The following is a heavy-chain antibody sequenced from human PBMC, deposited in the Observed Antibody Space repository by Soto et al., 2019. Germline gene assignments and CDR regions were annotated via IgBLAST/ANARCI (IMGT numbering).Heavy chain of an antibody. CDR3: AVVCYYYVSGSDS. CDR2: INPDNSNT. V-gene: IGHV1-3*01. Sequence: QVQLVQSGAEVKKPGASVKVPCKASGYNFTDYALPWVRQAPGQGLEWMGWINPDNSNTKYSHKFQGRVTISIETSANKASMELIRLKSEATAVYYCAVVCYYYVSGSDSWGQGTLVIDSS. D-gene: IGHD3-10*01. J-gene: IGHJ5*02. CDR1: GYNFTDYA.